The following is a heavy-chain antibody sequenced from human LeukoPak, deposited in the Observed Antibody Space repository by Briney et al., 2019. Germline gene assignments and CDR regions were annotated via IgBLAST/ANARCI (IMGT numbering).Heavy chain of an antibody. Sequence: SLGSLRLSCAASGFTFSNAWMSWVRQAPGKGLEWVGRIKSKTDGRTTDYAAPVKGRFTISRDDSKNTLYLQMNSLNSEDTAVYYCTTVLSYGYYYMDVWGKGTTVTVSS. CDR1: GFTFSNAW. CDR2: IKSKTDGRTT. V-gene: IGHV3-15*01. D-gene: IGHD5-18*01. J-gene: IGHJ6*03. CDR3: TTVLSYGYYYMDV.